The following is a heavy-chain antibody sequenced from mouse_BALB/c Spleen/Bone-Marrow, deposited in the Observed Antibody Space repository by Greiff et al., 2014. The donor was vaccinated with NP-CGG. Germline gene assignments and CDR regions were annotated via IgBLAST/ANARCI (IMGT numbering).Heavy chain of an antibody. CDR1: GYAFSSSW. D-gene: IGHD2-3*01. Sequence: VQLQQSGPELVKPGASVKISCKASGYAFSSSWMNWVKQRPGQGLEWIGRIFPGDGDTYYNGKFKGKATLTADKSSSTAYMQLSSLTSVDSAVYFCAGSDGYRAMDYWGQGTSVTVSS. J-gene: IGHJ4*01. CDR3: AGSDGYRAMDY. CDR2: IFPGDGDT. V-gene: IGHV1-82*01.